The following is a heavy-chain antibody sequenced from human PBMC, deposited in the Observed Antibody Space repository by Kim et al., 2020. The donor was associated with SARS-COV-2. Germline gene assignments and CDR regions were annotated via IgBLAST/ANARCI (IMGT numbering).Heavy chain of an antibody. J-gene: IGHJ4*02. V-gene: IGHV3-21*01. Sequence: YADSVKGRFTITRDNAKNSLYLQMNSLTAEDTAVYYGARAPVAGISFVDYWGQGTLVTVSS. D-gene: IGHD6-19*01. CDR3: ARAPVAGISFVDY.